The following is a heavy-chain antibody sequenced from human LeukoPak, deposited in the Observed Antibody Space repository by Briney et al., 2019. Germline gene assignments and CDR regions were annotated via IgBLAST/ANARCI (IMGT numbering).Heavy chain of an antibody. CDR1: GXTVSSNH. CDR3: ARGLDSSGYSFDY. Sequence: GGSLRLSCAASGXTVSSNHMSWVRQAAGKGREWVSVIYSGGGTHYADSVRGRFTVSRDNSKSTLYLQMNSLRAEDTGVYYCARGLDSSGYSFDYWGQGTLVTVSS. CDR2: IYSGGGT. D-gene: IGHD3-22*01. J-gene: IGHJ4*02. V-gene: IGHV3-66*01.